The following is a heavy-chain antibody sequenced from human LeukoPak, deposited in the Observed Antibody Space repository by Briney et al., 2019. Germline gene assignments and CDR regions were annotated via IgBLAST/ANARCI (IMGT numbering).Heavy chain of an antibody. CDR3: ARTELYGDYVYYYGMDV. J-gene: IGHJ6*02. CDR2: IYPGDSDT. CDR1: GYSFTSYW. D-gene: IGHD4-17*01. V-gene: IGHV5-51*01. Sequence: GESLKISCKGSGYSFTSYWIGWVRQMPGKGLEWMGIIYPGDSDTRYSPSFQGQVTISADKSISTAYLQWSSLKASDTAMYYCARTELYGDYVYYYGMDVWGQGTTVTVSS.